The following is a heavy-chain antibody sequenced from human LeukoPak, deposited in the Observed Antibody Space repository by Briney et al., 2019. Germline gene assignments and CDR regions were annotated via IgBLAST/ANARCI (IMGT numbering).Heavy chain of an antibody. CDR1: VGSISSGSYY. J-gene: IGHJ4*02. V-gene: IGHV4-61*02. Sequence: SQTLSLTCTVSVGSISSGSYYWSWIRQPAGKGLEWIGRIYTSGSTNYNPSLKSRVTISVDTSKNQFSLKLSSVTAADTAVYYCARESYCGGDCYSEDWGQGTLVTVSS. CDR2: IYTSGST. CDR3: ARESYCGGDCYSED. D-gene: IGHD2-21*02.